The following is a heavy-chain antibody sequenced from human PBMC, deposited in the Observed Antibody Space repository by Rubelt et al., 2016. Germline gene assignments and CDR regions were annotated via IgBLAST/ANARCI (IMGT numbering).Heavy chain of an antibody. D-gene: IGHD6-19*01. J-gene: IGHJ4*02. CDR3: ARDLYKGPRWLVAY. CDR2: INPNSGGP. Sequence: QVQLVQSGAEVKKPGASVKVSCKASGYTFTGYYMHWVRQAPGQGLEWMGWINPNSGGPNYAPRFQGKDTRTSEPSLSTAYLGLIRLRSDDTAVYYCARDLYKGPRWLVAYWGQGTLVTVSS. V-gene: IGHV1-2*02. CDR1: GYTFTGYY.